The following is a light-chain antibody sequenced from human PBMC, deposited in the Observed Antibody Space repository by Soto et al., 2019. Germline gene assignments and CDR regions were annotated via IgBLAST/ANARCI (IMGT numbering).Light chain of an antibody. J-gene: IGLJ2*01. CDR1: SSDVGGYNY. V-gene: IGLV2-14*01. CDR2: DVS. CDR3: SSYTSSSTYVV. Sequence: QSALTQPASVSGSPGQSITISCTGTSSDVGGYNYVSWYQQHPGKAPKLMIYDVSNRPSGVSNRFSGSKSGNTAYLTISGLQAEDEADYDCSSYTSSSTYVVVGAGTKLTV.